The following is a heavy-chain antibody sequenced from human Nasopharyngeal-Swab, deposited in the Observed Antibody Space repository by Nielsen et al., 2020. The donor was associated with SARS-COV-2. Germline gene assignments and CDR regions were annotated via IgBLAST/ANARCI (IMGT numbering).Heavy chain of an antibody. Sequence: GESLKISCAASGFTFSDYYMSWIRQAPGKGLEWVGRIKSKTDGGTTDYAAPVKGRFTISRDDSKNTLYLQMNSLKTEDTAVYYCTTVWELLSHWGQGTLVTVSS. J-gene: IGHJ4*02. V-gene: IGHV3-15*01. CDR2: IKSKTDGGTT. D-gene: IGHD1-26*01. CDR1: GFTFSDYY. CDR3: TTVWELLSH.